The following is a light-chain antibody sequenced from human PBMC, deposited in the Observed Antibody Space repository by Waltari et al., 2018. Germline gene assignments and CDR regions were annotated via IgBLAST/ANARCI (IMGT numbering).Light chain of an antibody. Sequence: EVVLTQSPATLSLSQGESATLSCRASQSLTKRYLAWYQQKPGQAPRLLIYGASSRAAGIPDRFSGSGSGTDFTLIISRREPDDFAVYYCQQYGSSILYTFGQGTKLEIK. V-gene: IGKV3-20*01. CDR1: QSLTKRY. CDR2: GAS. J-gene: IGKJ2*01. CDR3: QQYGSSILYT.